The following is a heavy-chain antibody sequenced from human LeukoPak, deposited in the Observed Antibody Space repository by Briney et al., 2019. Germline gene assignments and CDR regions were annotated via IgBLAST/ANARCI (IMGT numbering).Heavy chain of an antibody. CDR3: ASSPPLIYYYYMDV. J-gene: IGHJ6*03. CDR2: IYYSGST. Sequence: PSETLSLTCTVSGGSISSYYWSWIRQPPGKGLEWIGYIYYSGSTNYNPSLKSRVTISVDTSKNQFSLKLSSVTAADTAVHYCASSPPLIYYYYMDVWGKGTTVTVSS. V-gene: IGHV4-59*01. CDR1: GGSISSYY.